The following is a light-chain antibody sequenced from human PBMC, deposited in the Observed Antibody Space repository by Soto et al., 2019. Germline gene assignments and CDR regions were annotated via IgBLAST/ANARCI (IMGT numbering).Light chain of an antibody. CDR2: GAS. CDR3: QQYGSVPLT. V-gene: IGKV3-20*01. Sequence: EIVLTQSPGTLSLSPGERATLSCRASQSVSTSYLAWYQQKPGQAPRLLIYGASSSATGIPDRFSGSGSGADFTLTISRLETEDFAVYYCQQYGSVPLTFGGGTKVEIK. J-gene: IGKJ4*01. CDR1: QSVSTSY.